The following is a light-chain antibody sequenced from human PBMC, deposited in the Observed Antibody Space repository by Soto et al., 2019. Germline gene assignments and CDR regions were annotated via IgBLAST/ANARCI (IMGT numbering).Light chain of an antibody. V-gene: IGKV1-6*01. CDR1: QGIRSD. Sequence: IQMTQSPSSLSASVGDRVTITCRASQGIRSDLAWYQQKPGKVPKLLIYGASKLESGVPSRFSGSGFGTDFTLTISSLQPEDFATYYCLQDYNFPWAFGQGTKVEIK. J-gene: IGKJ1*01. CDR2: GAS. CDR3: LQDYNFPWA.